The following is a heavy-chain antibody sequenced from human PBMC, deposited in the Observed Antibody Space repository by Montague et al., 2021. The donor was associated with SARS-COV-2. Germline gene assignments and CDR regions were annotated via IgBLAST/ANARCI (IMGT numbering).Heavy chain of an antibody. J-gene: IGHJ4*02. CDR2: ISSGGGTM. CDR1: GFTFSSYE. V-gene: IGHV3-48*03. D-gene: IGHD3-22*01. Sequence: SLRLSCSASGFTFSSYEMNWVRQAPGKGLEWVSDISSGGGTMYYAGSVKGRFTISRDNAKNSLYLQMNSLRAEDTAVYYCARGNYDSSGNYPGYYFDNWGQGTLVTVSS. CDR3: ARGNYDSSGNYPGYYFDN.